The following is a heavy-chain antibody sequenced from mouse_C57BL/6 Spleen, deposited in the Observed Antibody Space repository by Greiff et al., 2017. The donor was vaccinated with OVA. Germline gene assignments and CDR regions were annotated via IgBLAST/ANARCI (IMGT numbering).Heavy chain of an antibody. D-gene: IGHD1-1*01. CDR3: TKKEITTGEASSKPYAMDD. CDR2: IYPGNSDT. Sequence: EVQLQQSGTVLARPGASVKMSCKTSGYTFTSYWMHWVKQRPGQGLEWIGAIYPGNSDTSYNQKFKGKATLTAGTSASTAYMELSSLTNEDSASYYCTKKEITTGEASSKPYAMDDWGQGTSVTVSS. V-gene: IGHV1-5*01. CDR1: GYTFTSYW. J-gene: IGHJ4*01.